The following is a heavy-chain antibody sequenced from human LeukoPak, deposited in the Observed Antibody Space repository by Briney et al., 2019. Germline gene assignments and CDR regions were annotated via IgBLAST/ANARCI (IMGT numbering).Heavy chain of an antibody. Sequence: GESLRFSCKGSGYSFASSWIVWVRQMLGKGLECMGSIYPGDSDTRYRPSFLGQVTISADKSIRTAYLQWSGLKTSDTAMYYCATTTTRGIPHSFDYWGQGTLVTVSS. V-gene: IGHV5-51*01. CDR3: ATTTTRGIPHSFDY. CDR1: GYSFASSW. D-gene: IGHD1-1*01. CDR2: IYPGDSDT. J-gene: IGHJ4*02.